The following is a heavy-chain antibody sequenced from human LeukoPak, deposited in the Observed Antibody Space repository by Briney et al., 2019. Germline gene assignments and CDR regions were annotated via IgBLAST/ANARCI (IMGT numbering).Heavy chain of an antibody. CDR1: GFPFNDYY. CDR2: ISGSGVRT. Sequence: QPGGSLRLPCAASGFPFNDYYIRWTPQAPGKGLECVSPISGSGVRTYSTDSVKGRFNVSRDNYKNTLYLQMNSLRAEDTAVYYCANDGAYYDSNTDAFDIWGQGRMVTVSS. V-gene: IGHV3-23*01. J-gene: IGHJ3*02. D-gene: IGHD3-22*01. CDR3: ANDGAYYDSNTDAFDI.